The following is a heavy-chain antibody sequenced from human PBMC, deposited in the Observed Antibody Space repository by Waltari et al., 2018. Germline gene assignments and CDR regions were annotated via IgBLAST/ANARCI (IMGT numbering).Heavy chain of an antibody. CDR3: ASLTGELEGYFDL. J-gene: IGHJ2*01. Sequence: QVQLQESGPGLVKPSETLSPTCPVSGGSISSYYWSWIRQPPGKGLEWIGYIYYSGSTNYNPSLKSRVTISVDTSKNQFSLKLSSVTAADTAVYYCASLTGELEGYFDLWGRGTLVTVSS. D-gene: IGHD7-27*01. CDR2: IYYSGST. V-gene: IGHV4-59*01. CDR1: GGSISSYY.